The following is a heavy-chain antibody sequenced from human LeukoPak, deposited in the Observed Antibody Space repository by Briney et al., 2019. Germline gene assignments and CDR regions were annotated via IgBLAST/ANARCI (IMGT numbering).Heavy chain of an antibody. V-gene: IGHV3-7*03. CDR3: ARELFRVVDY. D-gene: IGHD2-21*01. Sequence: PGGSLRLSCAVSGFAFSSLAMHWVRQAPGKGLEWVANIKQDGSDTYYVDSVKGRFTISRDNAKNSLYLQMNSLRAEDTAVYYCARELFRVVDYWGQGTLVTVSS. CDR2: IKQDGSDT. J-gene: IGHJ4*02. CDR1: GFAFSSLA.